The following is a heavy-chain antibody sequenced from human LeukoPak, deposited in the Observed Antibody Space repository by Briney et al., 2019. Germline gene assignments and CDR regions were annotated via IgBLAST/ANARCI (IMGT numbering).Heavy chain of an antibody. J-gene: IGHJ4*02. D-gene: IGHD1-1*01. CDR2: INPNSGGT. V-gene: IGHV1-2*06. CDR3: ARGLENFDY. CDR1: VYTFRGYY. Sequence: ASVKVSCKASVYTFRGYYMHWVRQAPGQGLEWMGRINPNSGGTNYSQKFQGRVTMTRDTSISTTYMELRRVRFDDTAVYYCARGLENFDYWGQGTLVSVSS.